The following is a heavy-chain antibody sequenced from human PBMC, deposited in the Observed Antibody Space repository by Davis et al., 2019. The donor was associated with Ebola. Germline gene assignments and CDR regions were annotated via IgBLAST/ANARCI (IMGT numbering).Heavy chain of an antibody. CDR2: IWYDGSNK. J-gene: IGHJ4*02. CDR1: GFTFSSYG. V-gene: IGHV3-33*08. Sequence: GGSLRLSCTASGFTFSSYGMHWVRQAPGKGLEWVAVIWYDGSNKYYADSVKGRFTISRDNSKNTLYLQMNSLRAEDTAVYYCARDRGWIQLWFFDYWGQGTLVTVSS. CDR3: ARDRGWIQLWFFDY. D-gene: IGHD5-18*01.